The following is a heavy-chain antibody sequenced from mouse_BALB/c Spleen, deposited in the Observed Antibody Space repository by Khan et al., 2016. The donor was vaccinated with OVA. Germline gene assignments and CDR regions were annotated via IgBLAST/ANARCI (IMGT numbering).Heavy chain of an antibody. Sequence: DVQLVESGGDLVKPGGSLKLSCAASGFTFSSYSMSWVRQTPGKRLEWVATISGVGYNTYYPDSVKGRFTISRDTAKNTLYLEMSSLKSEDTAMYYCAGGVTGSFAYWGQGTLVTVSA. CDR1: GFTFSSYS. V-gene: IGHV5-6*01. CDR2: ISGVGYNT. D-gene: IGHD2-1*01. J-gene: IGHJ3*01. CDR3: AGGVTGSFAY.